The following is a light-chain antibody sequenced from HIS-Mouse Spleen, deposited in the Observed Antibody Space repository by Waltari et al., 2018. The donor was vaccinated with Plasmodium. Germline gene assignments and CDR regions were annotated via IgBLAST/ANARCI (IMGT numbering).Light chain of an antibody. CDR1: QSVNSN. Sequence: ELVMTQSPATLSVSQGERATPSGRAGQSVNSNLAWYQQKPGQAPRLLIYCAATRATGIPARFSGSESGTQFTLTISSRQSEDVAVYYCQQYNNWPTFGRGTKVEIK. CDR2: CAA. V-gene: IGKV3-15*01. CDR3: QQYNNWPT. J-gene: IGKJ4*01.